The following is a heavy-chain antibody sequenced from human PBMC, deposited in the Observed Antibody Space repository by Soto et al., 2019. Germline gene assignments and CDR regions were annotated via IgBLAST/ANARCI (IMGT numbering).Heavy chain of an antibody. Sequence: ASVKVSCKASGYILSSYNMHWVRQAPGQGLEWMGIINPSGGRTSYAQKFQDRVTMTRDTSTSTVYMELSSLRSDDTAVYYCARTYCAADCPRRDFDYWAREPWSPSPQ. V-gene: IGHV1-46*01. CDR2: INPSGGRT. D-gene: IGHD2-21*02. CDR3: ARTYCAADCPRRDFDY. J-gene: IGHJ4*02. CDR1: GYILSSYN.